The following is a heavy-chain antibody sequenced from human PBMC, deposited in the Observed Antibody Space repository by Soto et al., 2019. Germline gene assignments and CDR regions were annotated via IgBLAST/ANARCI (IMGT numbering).Heavy chain of an antibody. CDR1: GGSISSGDYY. D-gene: IGHD6-19*01. V-gene: IGHV4-30-4*01. Sequence: PSETLSLTCTVSGGSISSGDYYWSWIRQPPGKGLEWIGYIYYSGSTYYNPSLKSRVTISVDTSKNQFSLKLSSVTAADTAVYYCARVVEQWLVFDYWGQGTLVTVSS. CDR2: IYYSGST. CDR3: ARVVEQWLVFDY. J-gene: IGHJ4*02.